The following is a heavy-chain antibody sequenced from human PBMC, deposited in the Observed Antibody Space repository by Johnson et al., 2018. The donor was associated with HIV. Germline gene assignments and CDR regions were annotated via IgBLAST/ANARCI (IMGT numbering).Heavy chain of an antibody. CDR2: INSGGDT. CDR3: ARGCRDGCMCDGFDV. J-gene: IGHJ3*01. CDR1: RLPVSGYY. V-gene: IGHV3-66*01. D-gene: IGHD5-24*01. Sequence: VQLVESGGGLVQPGRSLRLSCTASRLPVSGYYMTWVRQGPGKGLEWVSVINSGGDTYYADSVTGRFTISRDNSKNKLYIHMKSLRDEDKAVYFCARGCRDGCMCDGFDVWGQGTRVTVSS.